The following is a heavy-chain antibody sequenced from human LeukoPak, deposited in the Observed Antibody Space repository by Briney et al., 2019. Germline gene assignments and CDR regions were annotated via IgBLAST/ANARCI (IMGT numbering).Heavy chain of an antibody. Sequence: AAVKVSCAASVDTFTSYSISWVRHAPGQGREWMGWIKAYTGDTNYAQKHQSRVTMTTTTSTSTAYMELKSLRSDDTAVYYCARDPLTMYYYGSASYSDYHYPGMDVWGKGTTVTVSS. CDR3: ARDPLTMYYYGSASYSDYHYPGMDV. J-gene: IGHJ6*04. D-gene: IGHD3-10*01. CDR1: VDTFTSYS. CDR2: IKAYTGDT. V-gene: IGHV1-18*04.